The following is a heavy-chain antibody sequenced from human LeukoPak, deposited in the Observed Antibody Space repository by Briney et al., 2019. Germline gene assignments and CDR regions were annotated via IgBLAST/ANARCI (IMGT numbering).Heavy chain of an antibody. D-gene: IGHD6-6*01. V-gene: IGHV3-30*04. Sequence: GGSLRLSCVVSGFPFSSYVMHRVRQAPGKGLEWVAIISYDGSNEYYGDSVKGRFTISRDNSKNTLYLQMNSLRAGDTAVYYCTRDKGSSYLSSSDSWGQGTLVTVSS. CDR3: TRDKGSSYLSSSDS. CDR1: GFPFSSYV. J-gene: IGHJ4*02. CDR2: ISYDGSNE.